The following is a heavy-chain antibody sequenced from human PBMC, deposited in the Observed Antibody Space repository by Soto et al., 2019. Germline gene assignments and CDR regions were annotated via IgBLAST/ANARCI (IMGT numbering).Heavy chain of an antibody. CDR1: GFTFSSYG. Sequence: QVQLVESGGGVVQPGRSLRLSCAASGFTFSSYGMHWVRQAPGKGLEWVAVISYDGSNKYYADSVKGRFTISRDKSKNTLYLQMNSLRAEDTAVYYCAKVRVSAWYGMDVWGQGTTVTVSS. D-gene: IGHD3-10*01. CDR3: AKVRVSAWYGMDV. V-gene: IGHV3-30*18. J-gene: IGHJ6*02. CDR2: ISYDGSNK.